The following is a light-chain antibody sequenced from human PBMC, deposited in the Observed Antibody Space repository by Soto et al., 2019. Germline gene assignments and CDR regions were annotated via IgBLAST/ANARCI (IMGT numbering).Light chain of an antibody. V-gene: IGKV3-15*01. J-gene: IGKJ1*01. CDR1: QSVSIN. CDR3: QQYNNWPRT. CDR2: HAS. Sequence: EVVLTQSPATLSLSPGERVTLSCRASQSVSINLAWYQQRPGQAPRLLIYHASTRATGVPTRLSGSGSGTEFTLTISSLQSEDFAVYYCQQYNNWPRTFGQGTKVDIK.